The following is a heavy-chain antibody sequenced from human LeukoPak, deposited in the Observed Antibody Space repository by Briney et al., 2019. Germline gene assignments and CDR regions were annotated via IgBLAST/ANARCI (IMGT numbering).Heavy chain of an antibody. CDR3: AKISPEETYFDY. Sequence: GRSLRLSCAASGFTFSSYGMHWVRQAPGKGLEWVAVISYDGSNKYYADSVKGRFTISRDNSKNTLYLQMNSLRAEDTAVYYCAKISPEETYFDYWGQGTLVTVSS. J-gene: IGHJ4*02. D-gene: IGHD1-14*01. CDR2: ISYDGSNK. CDR1: GFTFSSYG. V-gene: IGHV3-30*18.